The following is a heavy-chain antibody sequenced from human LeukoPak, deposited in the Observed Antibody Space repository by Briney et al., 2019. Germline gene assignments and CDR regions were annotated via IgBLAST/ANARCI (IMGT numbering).Heavy chain of an antibody. CDR1: GYSFTSYW. CDR2: IYPGDSDI. Sequence: GESLKISCQGSGYSFTSYWIGWVRQMPGKGLEWMGIIYPGDSDIRYSPSFQGQVTISADKSISTAYLQWSSLKASDTAMYYCARDPGGSSGWYNYFDYWGQGTLVTVSS. V-gene: IGHV5-51*01. J-gene: IGHJ4*02. CDR3: ARDPGGSSGWYNYFDY. D-gene: IGHD6-19*01.